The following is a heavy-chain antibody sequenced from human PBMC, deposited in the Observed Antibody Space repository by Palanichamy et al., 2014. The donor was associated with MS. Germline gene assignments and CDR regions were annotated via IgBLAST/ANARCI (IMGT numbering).Heavy chain of an antibody. J-gene: IGHJ4*02. CDR2: MNPNSGNT. CDR3: ARVRYDFRSGSTLIDY. CDR1: GYTFGSHD. D-gene: IGHD3-3*01. Sequence: QVQLVQSGAEVKKPGASVKVSCKASGYTFGSHDINWVRQANGQGLEWMGWMNPNSGNTGYAQNFQGRVTMTRSTSIRTAYMELTSLRFDDTAVYYCARVRYDFRSGSTLIDYWGQGTLVTVSS. V-gene: IGHV1-8*01.